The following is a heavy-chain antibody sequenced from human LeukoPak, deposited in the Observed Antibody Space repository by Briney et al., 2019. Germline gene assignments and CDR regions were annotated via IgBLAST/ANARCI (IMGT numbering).Heavy chain of an antibody. CDR1: GYTFTGYY. D-gene: IGHD5-12*01. CDR2: INPNSGGT. CDR3: ARTYSGYYYYYMDV. Sequence: GASVKVSCKASGYTFTGYYMHWVRQAPGQGLEWMGWINPNSGGTNYAQKFQGRVTMTRNTSISTAYMELSSLRSEDTAVYYCARTYSGYYYYYMDVWGEGTTVTISS. J-gene: IGHJ6*03. V-gene: IGHV1-2*02.